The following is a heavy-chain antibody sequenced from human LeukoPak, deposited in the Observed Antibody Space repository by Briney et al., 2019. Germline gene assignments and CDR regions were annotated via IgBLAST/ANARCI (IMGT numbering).Heavy chain of an antibody. CDR1: GFSLSTSGVG. CDR2: IYWNDDK. Sequence: SGPTLVKPTQTLTLTCTFSGFSLSTSGVGVGWIRQPPGKALEWLALIYWNDDKRYSPSLKSRLTITKDTSKNQVVLTMTNMDPVDTATYYCAHSGFRVPGCSGYDFDYWGQGTLVTVSS. D-gene: IGHD5-12*01. CDR3: AHSGFRVPGCSGYDFDY. J-gene: IGHJ4*02. V-gene: IGHV2-5*01.